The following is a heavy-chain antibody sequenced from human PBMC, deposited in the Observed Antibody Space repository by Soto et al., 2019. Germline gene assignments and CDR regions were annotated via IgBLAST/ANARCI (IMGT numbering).Heavy chain of an antibody. Sequence: VKVSCKASGYTFTSYYMHWVRQAPGQGLEWIGIINPSGGSTSYAQKFQGRVTMTRDTSTSTVYMELSSLRYEDTAVYYCARAHCSGGSCYSKRFDPWGQGTLVTVSS. D-gene: IGHD2-15*01. CDR1: GYTFTSYY. J-gene: IGHJ5*02. CDR3: ARAHCSGGSCYSKRFDP. CDR2: INPSGGST. V-gene: IGHV1-46*03.